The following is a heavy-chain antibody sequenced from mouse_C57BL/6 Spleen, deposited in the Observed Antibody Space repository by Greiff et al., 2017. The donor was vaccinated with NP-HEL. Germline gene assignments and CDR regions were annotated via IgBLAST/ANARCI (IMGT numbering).Heavy chain of an antibody. V-gene: IGHV1-54*01. J-gene: IGHJ4*01. CDR2: INPGSGGT. CDR3: AREKDYAMDY. Sequence: VQLQQSGAELVRPGTSVKVSCKASGYAFTKYWIEWVKQRPGQGLEWIGVINPGSGGTNYNEKFKGKATLTADKSSSTAYMQLSSLTSEDSAVYFCAREKDYAMDYWGQGTSVTVSS. CDR1: GYAFTKYW.